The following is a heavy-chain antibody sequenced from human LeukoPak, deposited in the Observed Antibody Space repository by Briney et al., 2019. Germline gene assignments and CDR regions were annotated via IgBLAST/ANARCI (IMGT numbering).Heavy chain of an antibody. CDR3: ARHGPIDDYVWGSYRYPFDY. J-gene: IGHJ4*02. Sequence: SETLSLTCTVSGGSISSYYWSCIRQPPGKGLEGIVYIYYSGSTNYNPSLKRRVTISVDTSKNQFSLKLSSVTAADTAVYYCARHGPIDDYVWGSYRYPFDYWGQGTLVTVSS. V-gene: IGHV4-59*08. CDR2: IYYSGST. D-gene: IGHD3-16*02. CDR1: GGSISSYY.